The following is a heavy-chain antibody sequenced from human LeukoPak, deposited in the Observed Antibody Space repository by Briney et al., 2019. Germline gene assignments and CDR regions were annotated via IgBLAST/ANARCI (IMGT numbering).Heavy chain of an antibody. D-gene: IGHD3-3*01. CDR2: ISGSGGST. J-gene: IGHJ4*02. CDR3: AKGTDYDFWSGYLD. V-gene: IGHV3-23*01. Sequence: GGSLRLSCAASGFTFSSYAMSWVRQAPGKGLEWVSAISGSGGSTYYADSVKGRFTISRDNSKNTLYLQMNSLRAEDTAVYYCAKGTDYDFWSGYLDWGQGTVVTVSS. CDR1: GFTFSSYA.